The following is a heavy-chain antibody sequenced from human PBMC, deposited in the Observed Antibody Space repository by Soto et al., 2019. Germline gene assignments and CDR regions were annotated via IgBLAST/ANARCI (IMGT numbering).Heavy chain of an antibody. CDR2: ISSSGSTI. CDR1: GFTFSSYE. D-gene: IGHD1-26*01. V-gene: IGHV3-48*03. J-gene: IGHJ4*02. CDR3: ARDDYSVSYYDY. Sequence: EVQLVESGGGLVQPGGSLRLSCAASGFTFSSYEMNWVRQAPGKGLEWVSYISSSGSTIYYADSVKGRFTISRDNAKNSLYLQMNRLTAEHTAVYYCARDDYSVSYYDYWGQGTLVTVSS.